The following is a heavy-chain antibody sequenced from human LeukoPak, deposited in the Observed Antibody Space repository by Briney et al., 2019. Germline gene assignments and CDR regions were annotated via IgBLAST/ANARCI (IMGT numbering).Heavy chain of an antibody. CDR3: ATRLTVTTGWYYFDY. D-gene: IGHD4-17*01. J-gene: IGHJ4*02. CDR2: FDPEDGET. Sequence: ASVKVSCKVSGYTLTELSMHWVRQAPGKGLEWMGGFDPEDGETIYAQKFQGRVTMTEDTSTDTAYMELSSLRSEDTAVYYCATRLTVTTGWYYFDYWGQGTLVTVSS. V-gene: IGHV1-24*01. CDR1: GYTLTELS.